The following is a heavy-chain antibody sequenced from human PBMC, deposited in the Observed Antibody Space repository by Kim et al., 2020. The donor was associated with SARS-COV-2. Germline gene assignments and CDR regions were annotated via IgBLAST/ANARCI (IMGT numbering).Heavy chain of an antibody. J-gene: IGHJ5*02. Sequence: ASVKVSCKASGYTFTGYYMHWVRQAPGQGLEWMGWINPNSGGTNYAQKFQGRVTMTRDTSISTAYMELSRLRSDDTAVYYCARDVGPAAIGGDWFDPWGQGTLVTVSS. CDR2: INPNSGGT. CDR1: GYTFTGYY. V-gene: IGHV1-2*02. CDR3: ARDVGPAAIGGDWFDP. D-gene: IGHD2-2*02.